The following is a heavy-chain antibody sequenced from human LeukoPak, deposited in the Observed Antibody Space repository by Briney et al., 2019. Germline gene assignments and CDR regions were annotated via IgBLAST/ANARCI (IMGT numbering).Heavy chain of an antibody. CDR3: ARDGMATITPNDYYYYMDV. CDR1: GFTFSSYW. J-gene: IGHJ6*03. V-gene: IGHV3-7*01. Sequence: GGSLRLSCAASGFTFSSYWMSWVRQAPGKGLEWVANIKLDGSEKYYVDSVKGRFTISRDNAKNSLYLQMNSLRAEDTAVYYCARDGMATITPNDYYYYMDVWGKGTTVTVSS. CDR2: IKLDGSEK. D-gene: IGHD5-24*01.